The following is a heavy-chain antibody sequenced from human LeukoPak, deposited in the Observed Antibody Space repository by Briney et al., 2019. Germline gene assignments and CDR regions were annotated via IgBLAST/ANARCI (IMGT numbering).Heavy chain of an antibody. V-gene: IGHV3-30*04. D-gene: IGHD5-12*01. J-gene: IGHJ3*02. Sequence: GGSLRLSCTASDFTLAAYAMHWVRQAPGKGLEWVTSISYNGKNAFYADSVKGRFTISRDNAKNSLYLQMNSLRAEDTAVYYCARDVDLAFDIWGQGTMVTVSS. CDR1: DFTLAAYA. CDR3: ARDVDLAFDI. CDR2: ISYNGKNA.